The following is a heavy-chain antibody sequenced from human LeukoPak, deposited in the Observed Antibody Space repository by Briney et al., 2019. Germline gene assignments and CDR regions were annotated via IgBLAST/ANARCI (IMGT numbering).Heavy chain of an antibody. CDR1: GYIFTGYY. Sequence: ASVKVSCKASGYIFTGYYMHWVRQAPGQGLEWMGWINPNSGGTNYAQKFQGRVTMTRDTSISTAYMELSGLRSDDTAVYYCAMGARSWSGFDYWGQGTLVTVSS. V-gene: IGHV1-2*02. J-gene: IGHJ4*02. D-gene: IGHD6-13*01. CDR2: INPNSGGT. CDR3: AMGARSWSGFDY.